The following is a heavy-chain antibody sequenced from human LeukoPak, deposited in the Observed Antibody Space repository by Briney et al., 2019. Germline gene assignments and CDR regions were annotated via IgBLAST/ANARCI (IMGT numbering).Heavy chain of an antibody. CDR3: AREIVAGAFDS. CDR2: IGTTDSII. V-gene: IGHV3-11*01. CDR1: GFNVNDYY. D-gene: IGHD6-19*01. Sequence: SLRLSCAVSGFNVNDYYISWIRQAPGKGLEWVSDIGTTDSIIAYGDSVRGRFTISRDFASNSLYLQMNSLRVEDTAVYYCAREIVAGAFDSWGQGTLVTVSS. J-gene: IGHJ4*02.